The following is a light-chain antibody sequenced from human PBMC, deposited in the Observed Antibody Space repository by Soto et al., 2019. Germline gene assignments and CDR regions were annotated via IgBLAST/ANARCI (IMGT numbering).Light chain of an antibody. J-gene: IGKJ1*01. Sequence: EIVLTQSPGTLSFSPGERATLSCRASHSVSSSYLAWYQQKPGQAPRLLIYGASSRATGIPDRFSGSGSGTDFTLTISRLEPEDFAVYYCHQYGSSPWTFGQGTKVDI. CDR1: HSVSSSY. CDR3: HQYGSSPWT. V-gene: IGKV3-20*01. CDR2: GAS.